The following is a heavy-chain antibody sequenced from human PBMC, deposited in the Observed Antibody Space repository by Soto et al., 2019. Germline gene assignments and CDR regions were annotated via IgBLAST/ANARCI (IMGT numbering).Heavy chain of an antibody. Sequence: WVRQPPGKGLEWMGRIDPSDSYTNYSPSFQGHVTISVDKSISTAYLQWSSLKASDTAMYYCARHKYGSNPYDYWGQGTLVTVSS. D-gene: IGHD2-15*01. J-gene: IGHJ4*02. CDR2: IDPSDSYT. CDR3: ARHKYGSNPYDY. V-gene: IGHV5-10-1*01.